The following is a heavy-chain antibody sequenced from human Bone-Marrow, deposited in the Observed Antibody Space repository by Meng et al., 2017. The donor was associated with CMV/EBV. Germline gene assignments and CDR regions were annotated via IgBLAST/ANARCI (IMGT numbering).Heavy chain of an antibody. CDR3: ARQRLHSFDN. J-gene: IGHJ4*02. CDR2: INPNSGDT. CDR1: GYVLIGTE. Sequence: QLQLLQSGAEVKQPGDSVKLSCKASGYVLIGTEFHWVRQAPGQGPEWMGWINPNSGDTKYAQKFQGRVTMNRDTSINTAYIDLNRLTSDDTAVYFCARQRLHSFDNWGQGALVTVS. V-gene: IGHV1-2*02. D-gene: IGHD1-1*01.